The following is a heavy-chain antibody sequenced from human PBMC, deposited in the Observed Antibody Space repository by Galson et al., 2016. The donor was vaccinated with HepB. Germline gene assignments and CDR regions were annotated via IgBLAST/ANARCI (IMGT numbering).Heavy chain of an antibody. CDR2: IYYSGRT. Sequence: ETLSLTCTVSGASISGYYLSWIRQPPGKGLEWIGYIYYSGRTNYNPSLKSRVTISVDKPKNQFSLNLSSLTAADTAVYYCARSAQRDYDFIWGRYNRDIFDIWGQGTMVTVSS. CDR1: GASISGYY. CDR3: ARSAQRDYDFIWGRYNRDIFDI. V-gene: IGHV4-59*08. D-gene: IGHD3-16*01. J-gene: IGHJ3*02.